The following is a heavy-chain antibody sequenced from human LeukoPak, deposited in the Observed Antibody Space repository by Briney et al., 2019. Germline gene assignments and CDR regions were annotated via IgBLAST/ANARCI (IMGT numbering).Heavy chain of an antibody. Sequence: GGSLRLSCAASGFSFSIYGFHWVRQAPGKGLDWVSAISYDGKNIHYADSVKGRFTISRDNSRNTVYLQMNSLRVEDTAVYYCAKTYSRESGYDFFFHYWGQGTRVTVSS. CDR3: AKTYSRESGYDFFFHY. J-gene: IGHJ4*02. CDR1: GFSFSIYG. D-gene: IGHD5-12*01. V-gene: IGHV3-33*06. CDR2: ISYDGKNI.